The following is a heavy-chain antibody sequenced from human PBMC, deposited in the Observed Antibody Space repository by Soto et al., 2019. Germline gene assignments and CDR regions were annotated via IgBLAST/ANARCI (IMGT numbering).Heavy chain of an antibody. J-gene: IGHJ4*02. CDR3: AKKGTYPGITVAGTSGYFDY. D-gene: IGHD6-19*01. CDR1: GFTFSSYA. V-gene: IGHV3-23*01. Sequence: PGGSLRLSCAASGFTFSSYAMSWVRQAPGKGLEWVSAISGSGGSTYYADSVKGRFTISRDNSKNTLYLQMNSLRAEDTAVYYCAKKGTYPGITVAGTSGYFDYWGQGXLVTVYS. CDR2: ISGSGGST.